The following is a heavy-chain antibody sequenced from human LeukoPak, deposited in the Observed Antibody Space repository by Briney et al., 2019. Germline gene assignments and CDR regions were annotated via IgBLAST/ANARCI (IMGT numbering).Heavy chain of an antibody. V-gene: IGHV3-7*04. Sequence: PGGSLRLSCAASGFTLTTYWMSWVRQAPGKGLEWVANIKQDGSEKYYVDSVKGRFTISRDNAKNSLYLQMNSLRAEDTAVYYCARASGGWYGTADYWGQGTLVTVSS. CDR3: ARASGGWYGTADY. CDR2: IKQDGSEK. CDR1: GFTLTTYW. J-gene: IGHJ4*02. D-gene: IGHD6-19*01.